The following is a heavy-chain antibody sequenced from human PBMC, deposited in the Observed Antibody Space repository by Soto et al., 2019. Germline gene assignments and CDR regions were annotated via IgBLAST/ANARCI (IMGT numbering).Heavy chain of an antibody. V-gene: IGHV1-69*13. CDR3: ARELDPYYGGNSLSLDH. CDR1: GGSFSTYG. Sequence: SVKVSCKASGGSFSTYGINWVRLAPGQGLEWMGGIIPKFGTTNYAQKFQGRVTITADESTNTAYMELNYLRSEDTAVYFCARELDPYYGGNSLSLDHWGQGTLVTVSS. D-gene: IGHD4-17*01. CDR2: IIPKFGTT. J-gene: IGHJ4*02.